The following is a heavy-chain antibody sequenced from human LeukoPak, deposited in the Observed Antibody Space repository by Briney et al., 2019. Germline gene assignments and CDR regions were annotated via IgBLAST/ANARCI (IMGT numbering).Heavy chain of an antibody. D-gene: IGHD5-12*01. CDR1: GFTFSSYS. V-gene: IGHV3-48*01. Sequence: GGSLRLSCAASGFTFSSYSMNWVRQAPGKGLEWVSYISSSSSTIYYADSVKGRFTISRDNAKNSLYLQMYSLRAEDTAVYYCASRRPHSGYPIYWGQGTLVTVSS. CDR2: ISSSSSTI. CDR3: ASRRPHSGYPIY. J-gene: IGHJ4*02.